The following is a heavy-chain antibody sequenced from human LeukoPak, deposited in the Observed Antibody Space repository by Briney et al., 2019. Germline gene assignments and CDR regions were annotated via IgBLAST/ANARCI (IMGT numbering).Heavy chain of an antibody. CDR3: SRGLDSRKLGY. CDR1: AASFSSGDQY. Sequence: PSQTLSLTCTVSAASFSSGDQYWNWIRQSPGRGLEWIGSIHPSGRLYNNPSLESRITISIDTSKNQFSLSLNSVTAADTVVYFCSRGLDSRKLGYWGQGTLVTVSS. CDR2: IHPSGRL. V-gene: IGHV4-31*03. D-gene: IGHD3-22*01. J-gene: IGHJ4*02.